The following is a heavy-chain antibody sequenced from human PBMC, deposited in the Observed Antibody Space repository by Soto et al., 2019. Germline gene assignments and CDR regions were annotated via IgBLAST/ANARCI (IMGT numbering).Heavy chain of an antibody. Sequence: QVQLQQWGAGLLKPSATLSLTCAVYGGSFSGYYWSWIRQPPGKGLVWIGEINHSGSTNYNPSLKSRVTISEDTAKNQFSLKLSSVTAADTAVDYFVIVVPYGNWFDPWGQGTLVTVSS. CDR2: INHSGST. CDR3: VIVVPYGNWFDP. J-gene: IGHJ5*02. V-gene: IGHV4-34*01. D-gene: IGHD1-26*01. CDR1: GGSFSGYY.